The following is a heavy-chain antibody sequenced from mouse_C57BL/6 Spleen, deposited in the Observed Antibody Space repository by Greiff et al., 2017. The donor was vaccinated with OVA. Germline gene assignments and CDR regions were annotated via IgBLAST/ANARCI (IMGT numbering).Heavy chain of an antibody. D-gene: IGHD3-2*02. J-gene: IGHJ1*03. CDR2: INPNNGGT. CDR3: ARSGGYWYFDV. CDR1: GYTFTDYN. Sequence: EVQLVESGPELVKPGASVKMSCKASGYTFTDYNMHWVKQSHGKSLEWIGYINPNNGGTSYNQKFKGKATLTVNKSSSTAYMELRSLTSEDSAVYYCARSGGYWYFDVWGTGTTVTVSS. V-gene: IGHV1-22*01.